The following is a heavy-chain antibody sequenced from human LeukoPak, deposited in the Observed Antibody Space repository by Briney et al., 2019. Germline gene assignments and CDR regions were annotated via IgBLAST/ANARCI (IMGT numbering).Heavy chain of an antibody. J-gene: IGHJ4*02. CDR3: TSLGGNAAGY. CDR1: GFTFSSYA. CDR2: ISGSGGST. D-gene: IGHD2-15*01. Sequence: GGSLRLSCAASGFTFSSYAMSWVRQAPGKGLEWVSAISGSGGSTYYADSVKGRFTISRDTSKNTLSHQMNSLRAEDTAMYYCTSLGGNAAGYWGQGTLVTVSS. V-gene: IGHV3-23*01.